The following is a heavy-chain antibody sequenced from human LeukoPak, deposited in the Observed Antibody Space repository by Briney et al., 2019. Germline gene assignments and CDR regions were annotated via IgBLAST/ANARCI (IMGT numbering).Heavy chain of an antibody. J-gene: IGHJ4*02. V-gene: IGHV3-23*01. CDR3: AKEVGVFDY. Sequence: GGSLRLSCEASGFTFRNYAMSWVRQAPEKGLEWVSSVSGSGSTTHYEDSVKGRFTITRDNSKNTLYLQMNSLRADDTAVYYCAKEVGVFDYWGQRTLVTVSS. D-gene: IGHD1-26*01. CDR1: GFTFRNYA. CDR2: VSGSGSTT.